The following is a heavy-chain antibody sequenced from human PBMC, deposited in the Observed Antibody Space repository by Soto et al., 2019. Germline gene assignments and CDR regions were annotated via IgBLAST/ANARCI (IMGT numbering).Heavy chain of an antibody. CDR1: GYTFTSYG. D-gene: IGHD6-19*01. J-gene: IGHJ6*02. CDR2: ISAYNGNT. Sequence: ASVKVSCKTSGYTFTSYGIGWVRQAPGQGLEWMGWISAYNGNTNYAQKFQGRVTMTEDTSTDTAYMELSSLRSEDTAVYYCATATGYSSAPYYYYYYGMDVWGQGTTVTVSS. CDR3: ATATGYSSAPYYYYYYGMDV. V-gene: IGHV1-18*01.